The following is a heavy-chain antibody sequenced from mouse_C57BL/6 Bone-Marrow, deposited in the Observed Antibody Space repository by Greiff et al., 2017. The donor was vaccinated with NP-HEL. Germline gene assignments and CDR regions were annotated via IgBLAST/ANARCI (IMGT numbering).Heavy chain of an antibody. CDR2: IYPGSGNT. J-gene: IGHJ2*01. CDR3: ARVGGNSYFDY. Sequence: QVQLKQSGAELVRPGASVKLSCKASGYTFTDYYINWVKQRPGQGLEWIARIYPGSGNTYYNEKFKGKATLTAEKSSSTAYMQLSSLTSEDSAVYFCARVGGNSYFDYWGQGTTLTVSS. CDR1: GYTFTDYY. D-gene: IGHD2-1*01. V-gene: IGHV1-76*01.